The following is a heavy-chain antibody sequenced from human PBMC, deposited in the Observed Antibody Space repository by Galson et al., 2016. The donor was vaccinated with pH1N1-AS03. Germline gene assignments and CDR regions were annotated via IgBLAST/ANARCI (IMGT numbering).Heavy chain of an antibody. Sequence: SLRLSCAASGFSFSASWMSWVRQAPGKGLEWVANIRQDGSEKYYVDSVEGRFTISRDNAKNSLYLQMNSLRDEDRAVYYCARDAPLNYYLDLWGRGTLVTVSS. V-gene: IGHV3-7*03. CDR2: IRQDGSEK. J-gene: IGHJ2*01. CDR1: GFSFSASW. D-gene: IGHD1-7*01. CDR3: ARDAPLNYYLDL.